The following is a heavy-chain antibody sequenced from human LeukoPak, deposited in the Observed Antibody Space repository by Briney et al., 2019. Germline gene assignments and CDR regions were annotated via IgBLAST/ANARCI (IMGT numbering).Heavy chain of an antibody. CDR2: ISSSGSTI. CDR1: GFTFSDYY. V-gene: IGHV3-11*04. J-gene: IGHJ3*02. D-gene: IGHD2/OR15-2a*01. Sequence: PGGSLRLSCAASGFTFSDYYMSWIRQAPGKGLEWVSYISSSGSTIYYADSVKGRFTISRDNAKNSLYLQMNGLRAEDTAVYYCAQGKYGPDDAFDIWGQGTMVTVSS. CDR3: AQGKYGPDDAFDI.